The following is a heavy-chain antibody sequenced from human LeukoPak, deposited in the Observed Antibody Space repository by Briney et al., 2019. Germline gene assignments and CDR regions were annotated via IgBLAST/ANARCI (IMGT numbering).Heavy chain of an antibody. Sequence: GGSLRLSCAASGFTFSSYAVSWVRQAPGKGLEWVSAISGSGGSTYYADSVKGRFTISRDNSKNTLYLQMNSLRAEDTAVYYCARPQGSSSVYYYYYYGMDVWGQGTTVTVSS. CDR2: ISGSGGST. CDR3: ARPQGSSSVYYYYYYGMDV. V-gene: IGHV3-23*01. J-gene: IGHJ6*02. D-gene: IGHD6-6*01. CDR1: GFTFSSYA.